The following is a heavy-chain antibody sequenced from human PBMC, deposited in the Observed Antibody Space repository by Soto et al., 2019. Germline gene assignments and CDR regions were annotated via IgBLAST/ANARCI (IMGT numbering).Heavy chain of an antibody. CDR3: ARGNYYDSSGYYDY. CDR1: GGSFSSYY. J-gene: IGHJ4*02. Sequence: SETLSLTCTVSGGSFSSYYWSWIRQPPGKGLEWIGYIYYSGSTNYNPSLKSRVTISVDTSKNQFSLKLSSVTAADTAVYYCARGNYYDSSGYYDYAGQGTLVTVSS. D-gene: IGHD3-22*01. CDR2: IYYSGST. V-gene: IGHV4-59*01.